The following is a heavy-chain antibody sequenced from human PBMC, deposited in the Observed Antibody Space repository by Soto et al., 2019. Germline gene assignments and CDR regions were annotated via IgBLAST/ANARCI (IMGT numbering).Heavy chain of an antibody. D-gene: IGHD4-17*01. CDR1: GFSLTSHHMG. Sequence: QITLRESGPALARPAQPLTLTCTFSGFSLTSHHMGVAWIRQPPGKAMEWLALIYWDDDERFNPSLKDRLAISKDTSKNQVVLTMTNMGPLDTATYFCAHAGDYDMLSFDHWGPGTLVTVSS. CDR3: AHAGDYDMLSFDH. CDR2: IYWDDDE. J-gene: IGHJ4*02. V-gene: IGHV2-5*02.